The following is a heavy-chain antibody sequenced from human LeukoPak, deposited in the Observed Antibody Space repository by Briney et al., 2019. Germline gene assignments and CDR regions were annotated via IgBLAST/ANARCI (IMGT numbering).Heavy chain of an antibody. Sequence: GGSLRLSCAASGFTFSSYAMSWVRQAPGKGLEWVSAISGSGGSTYYADSVKGRFTISRDNSKNSLYLQMNSLRAEDTAVYYCARGGSSSWYAYHDYWGQGTLVTVSS. V-gene: IGHV3-23*01. CDR1: GFTFSSYA. CDR3: ARGGSSSWYAYHDY. D-gene: IGHD6-13*01. J-gene: IGHJ4*02. CDR2: ISGSGGST.